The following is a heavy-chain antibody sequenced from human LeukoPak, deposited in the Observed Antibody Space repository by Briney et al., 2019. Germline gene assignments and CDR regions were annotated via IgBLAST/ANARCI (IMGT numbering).Heavy chain of an antibody. V-gene: IGHV3-48*03. J-gene: IGHJ4*02. D-gene: IGHD5-18*01. CDR3: ARDRSYGAFNY. Sequence: PGGSLRLSCAVSGFTFSSFEMNWVRQAPGKGLEWVSSISSSSSTIYYADCVEGPFTISRDNAEYSLYLQMRSLRAEDTAVYYCARDRSYGAFNYWGQGNLVTVSS. CDR2: ISSSSSTI. CDR1: GFTFSSFE.